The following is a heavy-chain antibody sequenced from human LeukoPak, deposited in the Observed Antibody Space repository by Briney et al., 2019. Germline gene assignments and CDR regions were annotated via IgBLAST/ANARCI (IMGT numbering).Heavy chain of an antibody. CDR3: ARGYYGSGSYSDY. V-gene: IGHV4-4*07. J-gene: IGHJ4*02. CDR2: IYASGSI. CDR1: GGSISSYY. D-gene: IGHD3-10*01. Sequence: SETLSLTCTVSGGSISSYYWSWIRQPAGKGLEWIGRIYASGSINYNPSLKSRVTMSVDTSKNQLSLKLTSVTAADTAVYYCARGYYGSGSYSDYWGQGTLVTVSP.